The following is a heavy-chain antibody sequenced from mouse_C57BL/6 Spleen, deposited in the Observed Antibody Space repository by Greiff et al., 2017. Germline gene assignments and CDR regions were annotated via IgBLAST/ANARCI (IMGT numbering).Heavy chain of an antibody. CDR1: GYAFTNYL. CDR2: INPGSGGT. Sequence: QVQLQQSGAELVRPGTSVKVSCKASGYAFTNYLIEWVKQRPGQGLEWIGVINPGSGGTNYNEKFKGKATLTADKSSSTAYMQLSSLTSEDSAVYFCARRLTTVAPFAYWGQGTLVTVSA. D-gene: IGHD1-1*01. J-gene: IGHJ3*01. V-gene: IGHV1-54*01. CDR3: ARRLTTVAPFAY.